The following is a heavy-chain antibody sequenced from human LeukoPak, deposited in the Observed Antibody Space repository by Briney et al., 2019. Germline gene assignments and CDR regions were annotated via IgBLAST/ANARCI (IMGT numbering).Heavy chain of an antibody. D-gene: IGHD1-26*01. V-gene: IGHV4-34*01. Sequence: NSSETLSLTCAVYGDSFSRYYWSWLPQPTGKGLERLGESNHSGSTNYNPSLRSRVTISVDTSKNQFTLKLSSVTAADTAVYYCARRAYSGSYPSYFDYWGQGTLVTVSS. CDR2: SNHSGST. CDR1: GDSFSRYY. J-gene: IGHJ4*02. CDR3: ARRAYSGSYPSYFDY.